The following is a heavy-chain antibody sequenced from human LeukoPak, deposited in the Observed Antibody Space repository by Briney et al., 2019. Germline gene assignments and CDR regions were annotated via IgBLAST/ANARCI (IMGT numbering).Heavy chain of an antibody. D-gene: IGHD3-10*01. Sequence: RFTISRDNAKNSLYLQMNSLRAEDTAVYYCARDLQTSMVRGVDLGYWGQGTLVTVSS. CDR3: ARDLQTSMVRGVDLGY. V-gene: IGHV3-11*06. J-gene: IGHJ4*02.